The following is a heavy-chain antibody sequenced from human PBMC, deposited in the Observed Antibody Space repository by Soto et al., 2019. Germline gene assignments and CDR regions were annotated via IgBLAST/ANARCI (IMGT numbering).Heavy chain of an antibody. CDR3: ARDLAWGSGRDVVSEDWLDP. D-gene: IGHD3-10*01. CDR1: GYIFDDYG. Sequence: QVHLVQSGAEVKKPGASVKVSCKASGYIFDDYGLSWVRQAPGQGLEWMGWINGHNGKTIYGQKFQSRVTMTTDTSTSTGYMEVRSLRSDDTAVYYCARDLAWGSGRDVVSEDWLDPWGQGTLVTVSS. CDR2: INGHNGKT. V-gene: IGHV1-18*01. J-gene: IGHJ5*02.